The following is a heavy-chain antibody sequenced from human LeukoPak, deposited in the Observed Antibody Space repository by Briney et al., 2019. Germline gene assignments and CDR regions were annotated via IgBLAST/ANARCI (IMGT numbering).Heavy chain of an antibody. CDR3: ALDQWRFDY. CDR2: ISSSGSTI. J-gene: IGHJ4*02. CDR1: GFTFSSYE. D-gene: IGHD1/OR15-1a*01. Sequence: GGSLRLSCAASGFTFSSYEMNWVRQAPWKGLEWVSYISSSGSTIYYADSVKGRFTISRDNAKNSLYLQMNSLRAEDTAVYYCALDQWRFDYWGQGTLVTVSS. V-gene: IGHV3-48*03.